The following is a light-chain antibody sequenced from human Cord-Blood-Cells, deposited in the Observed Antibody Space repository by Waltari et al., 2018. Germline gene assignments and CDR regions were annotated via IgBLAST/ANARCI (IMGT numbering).Light chain of an antibody. CDR1: QGISSY. CDR3: QQYYSYPLT. Sequence: SASTGDRVTLTCRASQGISSYLAWYQQKPGKAPKLLIYAASTLQSGVPSRFSGSGSGTDFTLTISCLQSEDFATYYCQQYYSYPLTFGGGTKVEIK. J-gene: IGKJ4*01. V-gene: IGKV1-8*01. CDR2: AAS.